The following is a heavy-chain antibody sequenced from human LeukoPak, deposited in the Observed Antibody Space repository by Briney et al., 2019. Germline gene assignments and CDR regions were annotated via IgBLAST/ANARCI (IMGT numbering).Heavy chain of an antibody. V-gene: IGHV1-46*01. CDR3: ARDDGSGSYGYYYMDV. CDR2: INPSGGST. J-gene: IGHJ6*03. CDR1: GYTFTGYY. Sequence: ASVKVSCKASGYTFTGYYMHWVRQAPGQGLEWMGIINPSGGSTSYAQKFQGRVTMTRDTSTSTVYMELSSLRSEDTAVYYCARDDGSGSYGYYYMDVWGKGTTVTVSS. D-gene: IGHD3-10*01.